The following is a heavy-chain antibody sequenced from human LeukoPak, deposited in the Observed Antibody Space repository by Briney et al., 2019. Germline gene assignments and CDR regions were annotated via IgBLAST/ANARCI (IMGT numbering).Heavy chain of an antibody. J-gene: IGHJ6*02. V-gene: IGHV3-30-3*01. CDR2: ISYDGSNK. CDR3: ARAHYYGSGSYYLAPFIGYNYGMDV. Sequence: GGPLRLSCAASGFTFSTFAIHWVRQAPGKGLDWVAVISYDGSNKYYADSVKGRFTISRDNSKNTLYLQMNSLRAEDTAVYYCARAHYYGSGSYYLAPFIGYNYGMDVWGQGTTVTVSS. D-gene: IGHD3-10*01. CDR1: GFTFSTFA.